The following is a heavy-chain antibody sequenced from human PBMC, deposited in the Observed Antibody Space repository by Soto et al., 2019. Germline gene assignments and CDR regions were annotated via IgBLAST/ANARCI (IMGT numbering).Heavy chain of an antibody. CDR2: ISYDSDTI. CDR1: GLTFGTYS. J-gene: IGHJ6*02. CDR3: ARLYYDYV. V-gene: IGHV3-48*02. D-gene: IGHD3-3*01. Sequence: PGGSLRLSCAGSGLTFGTYSMNWVRQAAGKGLEWIAYISYDSDTIQYADSVKGRFTISRDNAKNSLYLQMNSLRDEDTAVYYCARLYYDYVWGQGTTVTVS.